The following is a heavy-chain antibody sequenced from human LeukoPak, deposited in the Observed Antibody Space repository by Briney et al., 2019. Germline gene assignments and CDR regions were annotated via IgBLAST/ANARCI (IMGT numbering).Heavy chain of an antibody. CDR3: ARVVVVAATRLDGWLRFLVDYFDY. D-gene: IGHD2-15*01. CDR1: GYTFTSYY. V-gene: IGHV1-46*01. J-gene: IGHJ4*02. CDR2: INPSGGST. Sequence: GASVKVSCKASGYTFTSYYMHWVRQAPGQGLEWMGIINPSGGSTSYAQKFQGRVTMTRDTSTSTVYMELSSLRSEDTAVYYCARVVVVAATRLDGWLRFLVDYFDYWGQGTLVTVSS.